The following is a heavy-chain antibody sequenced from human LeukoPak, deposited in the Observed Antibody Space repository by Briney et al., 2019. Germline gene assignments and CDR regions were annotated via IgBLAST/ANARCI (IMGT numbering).Heavy chain of an antibody. CDR1: GGSIGFYY. D-gene: IGHD2-2*01. Sequence: SETLSLTCNVSGGSIGFYYWTWIRQSPGKGLEWIGYIFHTGATKYNPSLKNRVTISVDTSKNQFSLRLTSVTAADTAMYYCARARTEACSGSICINWCDSWGQGTLVTVSS. CDR3: ARARTEACSGSICINWCDS. J-gene: IGHJ5*01. CDR2: IFHTGAT. V-gene: IGHV4-59*01.